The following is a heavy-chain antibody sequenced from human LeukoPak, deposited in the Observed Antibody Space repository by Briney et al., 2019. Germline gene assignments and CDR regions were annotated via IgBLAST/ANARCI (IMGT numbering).Heavy chain of an antibody. J-gene: IGHJ5*02. CDR1: GFTFSAYT. V-gene: IGHV3-21*01. Sequence: GGSLRLSCAASGFTFSAYTMNWVRQAPGKGLEWVSSISSSSSYIYYADSVRGRFTISRDNARNSLYLQMNSLRVEDTAVYYCARDLYSGYDYRCFDPWGQGTLVTVSS. CDR2: ISSSSSYI. D-gene: IGHD5-12*01. CDR3: ARDLYSGYDYRCFDP.